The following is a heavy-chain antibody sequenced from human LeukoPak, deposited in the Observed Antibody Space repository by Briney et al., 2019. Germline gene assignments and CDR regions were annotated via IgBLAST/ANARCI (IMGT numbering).Heavy chain of an antibody. CDR3: AKDEATSGGGLAS. CDR2: MYTGGTT. J-gene: IGHJ4*02. CDR1: GFTVSGTH. D-gene: IGHD3-16*01. V-gene: IGHV3-53*01. Sequence: GGSLRLSCASSGFTVSGTHMSWVRQAPGKGLEWVAAMYTGGTTYYADSVTGRFTISRDNSKNTLYLHMNSLRAEDTAVYYCAKDEATSGGGLASWGQGTLVSVSS.